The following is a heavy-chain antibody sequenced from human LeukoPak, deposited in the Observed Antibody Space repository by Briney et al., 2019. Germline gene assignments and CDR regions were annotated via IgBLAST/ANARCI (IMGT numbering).Heavy chain of an antibody. CDR1: GGSFSGYH. Sequence: PSETLSLTCAVYGGSFSGYHWSWICQPPGKGLEWIGEVNHSGTTNYNPSLKSRVTISVDTSKNQFSLRLNSLTAADTAVYYCARGRVIADYWGQGTLLTVSS. D-gene: IGHD3-10*01. CDR3: ARGRVIADY. J-gene: IGHJ4*02. V-gene: IGHV4-34*01. CDR2: VNHSGTT.